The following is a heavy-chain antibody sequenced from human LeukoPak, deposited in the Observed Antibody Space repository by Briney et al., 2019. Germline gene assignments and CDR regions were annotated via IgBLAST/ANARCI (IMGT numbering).Heavy chain of an antibody. V-gene: IGHV3-23*01. CDR2: ISVSGGGT. CDR3: ATWDPNFYYMDV. Sequence: GGSLRFSCTISGLTYSMSWVRQAPGKGLEWVSSISVSGGGTHYAGSVKGRFTISRDNSKKTMYLQMNSLRVDDTAKYFCATWDPNFYYMDVWGKGTTVTVSS. CDR1: GLTYS. J-gene: IGHJ6*03. D-gene: IGHD1-26*01.